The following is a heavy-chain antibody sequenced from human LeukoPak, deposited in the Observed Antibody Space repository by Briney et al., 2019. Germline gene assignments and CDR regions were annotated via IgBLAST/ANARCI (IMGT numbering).Heavy chain of an antibody. J-gene: IGHJ4*02. D-gene: IGHD3-22*01. CDR1: GFMFSSYG. V-gene: IGHV3-30*02. CDR2: IQYDGSKE. CDR3: AKATYYYDSSGYRGGYFDY. Sequence: PGGSLRLSCAASGFMFSSYGMHWVRQAPGKGLEWVAFIQYDGSKEYYADSVKGRFTISRDNSKNTLYLQMNSLRAEDTAVYYCAKATYYYDSSGYRGGYFDYWGQGTLVTVSS.